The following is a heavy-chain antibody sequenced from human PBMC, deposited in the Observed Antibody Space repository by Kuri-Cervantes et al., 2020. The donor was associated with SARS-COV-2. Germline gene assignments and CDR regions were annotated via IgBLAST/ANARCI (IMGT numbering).Heavy chain of an antibody. D-gene: IGHD3-3*01. CDR2: INHSGST. CDR3: ARFNYDFWSGYYGPTYYFDY. CDR1: GGSFSGYY. V-gene: IGHV4-34*01. Sequence: SETLSLTCAAYGGSFSGYYWSWIRQPPGKGLEWIGEINHSGSTNYNPSLKSRVTISVDTSKNQFSLKLSFVTAADTAVYYCARFNYDFWSGYYGPTYYFDYWGQGTLVTVSS. J-gene: IGHJ4*02.